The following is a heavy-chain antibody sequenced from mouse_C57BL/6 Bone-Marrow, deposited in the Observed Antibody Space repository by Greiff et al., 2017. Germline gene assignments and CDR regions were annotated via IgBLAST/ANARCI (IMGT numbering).Heavy chain of an antibody. CDR3: ARQADAMDY. CDR1: GFTFSSYG. Sequence: DVHLVESGGDLVKPGGSLKLSCAASGFTFSSYGMSWVRQTPDKRLEWVATISSGGSYTYYPDSVKGRFTISRDNAKNTLYLQMSSLKSEDTALYYCARQADAMDYWGQGTSVTVSS. CDR2: ISSGGSYT. V-gene: IGHV5-6*01. J-gene: IGHJ4*01.